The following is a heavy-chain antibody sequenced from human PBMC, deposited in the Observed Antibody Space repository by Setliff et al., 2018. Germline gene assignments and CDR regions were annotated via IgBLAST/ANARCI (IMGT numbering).Heavy chain of an antibody. J-gene: IGHJ4*02. CDR1: GGSISSYY. CDR2: IYYSGRT. CDR3: ARLANYVWGSPVDY. Sequence: PSETLSLTCTVSGGSISSYYWSWIRQPPGKGLEWIWYIYYSGRTFYNPSLKSRVTISVDTSKNQFSLTLSSVTAADTAVYYCARLANYVWGSPVDYWGQGTLVTVSS. V-gene: IGHV4-59*08. D-gene: IGHD3-16*01.